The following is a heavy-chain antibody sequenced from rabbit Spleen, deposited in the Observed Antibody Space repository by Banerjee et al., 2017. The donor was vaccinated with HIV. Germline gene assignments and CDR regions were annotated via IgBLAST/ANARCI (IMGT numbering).Heavy chain of an antibody. Sequence: QEQLEESGGRLVQPGGSLKLSCTASGFSFSNKAVMCWVRQTPGKGLEWIACINAVTGKAVYASWAKGRFTFSKTSSTTVTLQMTSLTVADTATYFCARDTGSSFSSYGMDLWGPGTLVTVS. CDR3: ARDTGSSFSSYGMDL. D-gene: IGHD8-1*01. J-gene: IGHJ6*01. CDR2: INAVTGKA. CDR1: GFSFSNKAV. V-gene: IGHV1S45*01.